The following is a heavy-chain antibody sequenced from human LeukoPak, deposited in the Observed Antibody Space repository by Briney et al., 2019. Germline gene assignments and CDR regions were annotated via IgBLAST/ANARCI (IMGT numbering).Heavy chain of an antibody. CDR1: GYTFINYY. Sequence: GASVKLSCKASGYTFINYYMHWVRQAPGQGLEWMGIINPSGGSTSYAQKFHGRVTMTRDTSTSTVYMELSSLRSEDTAVYYCAREARDWFDPWGQGTMVTVSS. J-gene: IGHJ5*02. CDR3: AREARDWFDP. V-gene: IGHV1-46*01. CDR2: INPSGGST.